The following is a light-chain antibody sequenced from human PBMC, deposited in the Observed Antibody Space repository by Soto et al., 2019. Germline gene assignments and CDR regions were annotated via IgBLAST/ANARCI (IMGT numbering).Light chain of an antibody. CDR2: GAS. J-gene: IGKJ5*01. V-gene: IGKV3-15*01. CDR1: QTVLTN. CDR3: QQRNTWPPIT. Sequence: EIVMTQSPATLSVSPGERATLSCRASQTVLTNLAWYQQKPGQAPRLLIYGASTRATAIPARFSGSGSGTDFTLTISRLEPEDFALYYCQQRNTWPPITFGQGTRLEIK.